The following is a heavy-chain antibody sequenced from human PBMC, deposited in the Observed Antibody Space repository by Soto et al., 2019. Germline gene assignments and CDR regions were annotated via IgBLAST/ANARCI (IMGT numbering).Heavy chain of an antibody. CDR1: GGSISISSYY. V-gene: IGHV4-39*01. CDR2: IYYSGST. CDR3: ARFVRQQLDAFDI. Sequence: QLQLQESGPGLVKPSETLSLTCTVSGGSISISSYYWGWIRQPPGKGLEWIGSIYYSGSTYYNPSLKSRVTISVDTSKNQFSLKLSSVTAADTAVYYCARFVRQQLDAFDIWGQGTMVTVSS. J-gene: IGHJ3*02. D-gene: IGHD6-13*01.